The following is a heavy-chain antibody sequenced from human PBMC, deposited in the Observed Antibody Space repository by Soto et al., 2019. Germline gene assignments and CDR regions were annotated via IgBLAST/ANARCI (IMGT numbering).Heavy chain of an antibody. D-gene: IGHD3-10*01. Sequence: SETLSLTCTVSGDSVSNYYWSWIRQPPGKGLEWIGYIYYIGSTKYNPSLKSRVTISVDTSKNQVSLRLGSVTAADTAIYYCAGDKSNYLTKWFDPWGPGTLVTVSS. J-gene: IGHJ5*02. CDR2: IYYIGST. CDR3: AGDKSNYLTKWFDP. CDR1: GDSVSNYY. V-gene: IGHV4-59*02.